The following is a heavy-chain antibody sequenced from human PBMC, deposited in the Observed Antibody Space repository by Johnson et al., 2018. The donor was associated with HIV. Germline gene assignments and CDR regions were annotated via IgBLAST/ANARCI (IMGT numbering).Heavy chain of an antibody. D-gene: IGHD6-13*01. CDR2: IAYDGGNK. CDR1: GFSFSSYG. Sequence: VLLLESGGGVVQSGRSLRLSCAASGFSFSSYGMHWVRQAPGKGLDGVAIIAYDGGNKLYADSVKGRFTISRDNSKNTLYLQMNSLRVEDTAVYYCARGALSPAAPDAFDIWGQGTMVTVSS. CDR3: ARGALSPAAPDAFDI. J-gene: IGHJ3*02. V-gene: IGHV3-33*05.